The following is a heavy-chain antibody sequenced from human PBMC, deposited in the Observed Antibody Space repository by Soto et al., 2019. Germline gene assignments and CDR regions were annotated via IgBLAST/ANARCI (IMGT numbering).Heavy chain of an antibody. V-gene: IGHV1-3*01. CDR3: ARGSSSWENYYFYGLDV. D-gene: IGHD6-13*01. CDR2: ISAGNGQT. J-gene: IGHJ6*02. Sequence: QVQLVQSGGEVMKPGASVKVSCKASGYSFTNYGIHWVRQAPGQRLEWMGWISAGNGQTKYSQTFQGRVTISRDTSASTDNMDLSSLTSEDTGVYYCARGSSSWENYYFYGLDVWGQGTTVTVSS. CDR1: GYSFTNYG.